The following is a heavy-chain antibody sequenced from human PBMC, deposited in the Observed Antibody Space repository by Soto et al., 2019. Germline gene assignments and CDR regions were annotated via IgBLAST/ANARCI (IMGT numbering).Heavy chain of an antibody. CDR2: IYYSGST. J-gene: IGHJ6*02. V-gene: IGHV4-31*03. Sequence: QVRLQESGPGLVKPSQTLSLTCTVSGGSISSGGHYWNWIRQHPGKGLEWIGYIYYSGSTYYNPSLKSRVTISVDTSKNQFSLNLSSVTAADTAVYYCARDQAYDYTSPGDYYYYGMDVWGQGTTVTVSS. CDR1: GGSISSGGHY. D-gene: IGHD4-4*01. CDR3: ARDQAYDYTSPGDYYYYGMDV.